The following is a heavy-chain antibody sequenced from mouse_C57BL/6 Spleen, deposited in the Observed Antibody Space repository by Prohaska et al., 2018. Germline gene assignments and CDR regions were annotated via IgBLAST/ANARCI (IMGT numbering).Heavy chain of an antibody. CDR1: GFTFSDYY. D-gene: IGHD2-2*01. J-gene: IGHJ4*01. CDR3: ARGGYHGRAMDY. V-gene: IGHV5-16*01. CDR2: INYDGSST. Sequence: EVKLVESEGGLVQPGSSMKLSCTASGFTFSDYYMAWVRQVPEKGLEWVANINYDGSSTYYLDSLKSRFIISRDNAKNILYLQMSSLKSEDTATYYCARGGYHGRAMDYWGQGTSVTVSS.